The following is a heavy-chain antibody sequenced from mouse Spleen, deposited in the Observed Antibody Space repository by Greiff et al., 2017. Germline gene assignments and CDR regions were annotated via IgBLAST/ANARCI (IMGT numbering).Heavy chain of an antibody. V-gene: IGHV5-17*01. J-gene: IGHJ4*01. CDR1: GFVFSDYG. Sequence: EVKLVESGGGLVKPGGSLKLSCAASGFVFSDYGMHWVRQAPEKGLEWVAFISSGGNTVYYADTVKGRFTISRDNAKNTLFLQMTSLRSEDTAMYYCPRRHMTGYAMDYWGQGTSVTVSS. CDR3: PRRHMTGYAMDY. D-gene: IGHD2-3*01. CDR2: ISSGGNTV.